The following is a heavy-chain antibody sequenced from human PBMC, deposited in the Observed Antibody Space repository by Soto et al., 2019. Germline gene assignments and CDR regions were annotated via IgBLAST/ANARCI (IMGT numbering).Heavy chain of an antibody. CDR1: GFTFSTFW. D-gene: IGHD3-10*01. CDR3: ERVRPGNYRDY. CDR2: IKEDGSEK. V-gene: IGHV3-7*03. Sequence: GGSLRLSCAASGFTFSTFWMDWVRQAPGKGLEWVAKIKEDGSEKYYADSVKGRFIISRDNVRNSVYLQMNSLRAEDTAVYYCERVRPGNYRDYWGQGTLVTVSS. J-gene: IGHJ4*02.